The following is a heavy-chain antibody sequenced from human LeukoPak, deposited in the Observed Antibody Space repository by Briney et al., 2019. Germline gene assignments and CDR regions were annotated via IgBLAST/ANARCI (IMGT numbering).Heavy chain of an antibody. Sequence: SETLSLTCAVSGYSISADYFWAWIRQSPGKGLEWIGSISHSGSTYSKSSLKSRVTISLDTSKSLLSLRLNSVTAADTAVYYCARGSNGLDPWGQGTLVTVSS. CDR2: ISHSGST. D-gene: IGHD4/OR15-4a*01. CDR3: ARGSNGLDP. CDR1: GYSISADYF. J-gene: IGHJ5*02. V-gene: IGHV4-38-2*01.